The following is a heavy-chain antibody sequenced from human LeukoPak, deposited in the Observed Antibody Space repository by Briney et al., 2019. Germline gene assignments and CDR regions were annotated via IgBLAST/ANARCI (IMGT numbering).Heavy chain of an antibody. CDR3: ARFSGGYSYGYGY. CDR1: GGSLNSGGYY. J-gene: IGHJ4*02. V-gene: IGHV4-31*03. Sequence: SETLSLTCTVSGGSLNSGGYYWSWIRQHPGKGLEWIGYIDYSGSTYYNPSLKSRVTILLDTSKSQFSLKLSSVTAADTAVYYCARFSGGYSYGYGYWGRGTLVTVSP. CDR2: IDYSGST. D-gene: IGHD5-18*01.